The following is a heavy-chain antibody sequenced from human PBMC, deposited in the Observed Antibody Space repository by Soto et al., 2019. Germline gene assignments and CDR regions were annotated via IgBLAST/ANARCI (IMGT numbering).Heavy chain of an antibody. CDR3: ARHGEYPDYYFDY. CDR1: GYSFTSYW. D-gene: IGHD6-6*01. J-gene: IGHJ4*02. V-gene: IGHV5-51*01. Sequence: AGESLKISCKGSGYSFTSYWIGWVRQMPGKGLEWMGIIYPGDSDTRYSPPFQGQVTISADKSISTAYLQWSSLKASDTAMYYCARHGEYPDYYFDYWGQGTLVTVSS. CDR2: IYPGDSDT.